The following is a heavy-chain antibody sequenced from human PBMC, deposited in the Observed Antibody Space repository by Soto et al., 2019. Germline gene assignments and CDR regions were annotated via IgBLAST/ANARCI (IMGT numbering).Heavy chain of an antibody. CDR3: AKVGNYNESEVYWYFDL. CDR2: ITGSGGYT. CDR1: GFTFSSYA. J-gene: IGHJ2*01. D-gene: IGHD3-22*01. Sequence: EGQLLESGGGLVQPGGSLRLSCAASGFTFSSYAMTWVRQAPGKGLEWVSAITGSGGYTNYADSVKGRFTISRDNSKNTQYLQMNSMRAVDTAVYYCAKVGNYNESEVYWYFDLWGRGTLVTVSS. V-gene: IGHV3-23*01.